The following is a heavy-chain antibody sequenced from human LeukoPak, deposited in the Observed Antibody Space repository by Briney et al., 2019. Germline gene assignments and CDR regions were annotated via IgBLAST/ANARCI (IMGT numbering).Heavy chain of an antibody. J-gene: IGHJ4*02. CDR3: ARATLDN. CDR1: GFSVSSNY. V-gene: IGHV3-53*01. CDR2: IYSDGST. Sequence: GGSLRLSCAASGFSVSSNYITWVRQAPGKGLEWVSVIYSDGSTKYADSVKARFTISRDNSKNTVYLQMNSLRVEDTAVYYCARATLDNWGQGTLVTVSS.